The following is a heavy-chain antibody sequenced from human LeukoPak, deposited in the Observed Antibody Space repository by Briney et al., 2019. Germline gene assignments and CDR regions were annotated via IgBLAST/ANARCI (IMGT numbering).Heavy chain of an antibody. Sequence: GGSLRLSCAAPGFSLSSYWMTWVRQAPGKGLEWVANMKQDGTEKYCVDSVKGRFTISRDNARNSLYLQMNNLRAEDTAVYYCARGGYCSSTSCYNGRTDYWGQGTLVTVSS. CDR1: GFSLSSYW. CDR3: ARGGYCSSTSCYNGRTDY. J-gene: IGHJ4*02. D-gene: IGHD2-2*02. CDR2: MKQDGTEK. V-gene: IGHV3-7*01.